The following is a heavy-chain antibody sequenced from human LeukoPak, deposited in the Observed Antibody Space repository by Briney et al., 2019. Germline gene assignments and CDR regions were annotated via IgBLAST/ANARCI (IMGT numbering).Heavy chain of an antibody. D-gene: IGHD2-15*01. V-gene: IGHV1-2*02. J-gene: IGHJ4*02. CDR1: GYTFTGYY. CDR3: ARVPLPSLLGYCSGGSCYGPDY. Sequence: GASVKVSFKASGYTFTGYYMHWVRQAPGQGLEWMGWINPNSGGTNYAQKFQGRVTMTRDTSISTAYMELSRLRSDDTAVYYCARVPLPSLLGYCSGGSCYGPDYWGQGTLVTVSS. CDR2: INPNSGGT.